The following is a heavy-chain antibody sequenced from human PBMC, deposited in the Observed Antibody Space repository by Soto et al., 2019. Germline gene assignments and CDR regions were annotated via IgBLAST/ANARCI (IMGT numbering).Heavy chain of an antibody. CDR2: IPQDGVDG. J-gene: IGHJ6*02. D-gene: IGHD2-21*02. V-gene: IGHV3-7*03. CDR3: ARDHLILPAHDFFYGSDV. CDR1: GFTFSMYS. Sequence: EGSLRLSCEVSGFTFSMYSMSWVRQSPGKGLEWVAKIPQDGVDGHYADSVKGRFIISRDNGKNSLHLQLNSLRAEDTAVYYCARDHLILPAHDFFYGSDVWGRGATVTVSS.